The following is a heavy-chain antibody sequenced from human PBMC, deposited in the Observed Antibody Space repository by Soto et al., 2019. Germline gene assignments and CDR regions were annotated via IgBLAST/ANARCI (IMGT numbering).Heavy chain of an antibody. D-gene: IGHD5-12*01. Sequence: QVQLVEAGGGVVQPGRSLRLSCAASKFTFSTFAIHWVRQAPGKGLEWVAVISYDGTNKYYSDSVKGRFTISRDNSKNTLYLQMNSLRAEDTAVYYWARDRVANGNNYDYFDLWGQGTLVTVSS. V-gene: IGHV3-30-3*01. CDR2: ISYDGTNK. CDR3: ARDRVANGNNYDYFDL. J-gene: IGHJ4*02. CDR1: KFTFSTFA.